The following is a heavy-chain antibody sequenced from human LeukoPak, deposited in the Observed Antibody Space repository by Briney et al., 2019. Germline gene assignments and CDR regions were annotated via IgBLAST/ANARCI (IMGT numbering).Heavy chain of an antibody. CDR3: ARAGWGIAVAGSSRTSSLFDY. CDR2: ISSSSSTI. J-gene: IGHJ4*02. D-gene: IGHD6-19*01. V-gene: IGHV3-48*04. Sequence: GTLSLTCTVFGGSISSNNWWSWVRQPPGKGLEWVSYISSSSSTIYYADSVKGRFTISRDNAKNSLYLQMNSLRAEDTAVYYYARAGWGIAVAGSSRTSSLFDYWGQGTLVTVSS. CDR1: GGSISSNN.